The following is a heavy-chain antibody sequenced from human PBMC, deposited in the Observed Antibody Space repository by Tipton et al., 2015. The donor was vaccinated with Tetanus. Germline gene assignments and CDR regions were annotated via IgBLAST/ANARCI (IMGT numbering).Heavy chain of an antibody. CDR3: ARANNDYPKKGPFDY. J-gene: IGHJ4*02. Sequence: TLSLTCTVSGGSVRSGDYDWNWIRQPPGKGLEWIGYVHYSGRTNKSPSLKSRVTLSIDKSKNQFSLRLTSVTAADTAVYYCARANNDYPKKGPFDYWGQGARVIVSA. CDR1: GGSVRSGDYD. CDR2: VHYSGRT. D-gene: IGHD5-12*01. V-gene: IGHV4-61*08.